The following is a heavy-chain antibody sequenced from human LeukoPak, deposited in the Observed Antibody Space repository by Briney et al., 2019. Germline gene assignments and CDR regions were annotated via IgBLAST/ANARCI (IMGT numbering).Heavy chain of an antibody. Sequence: GGSLRLSCAASGFTFSSYAMSWVRQPPGKGLEWVANIKHDGSEKYYVDSVKGRFTISRDNAKNSLYLQMNSLRTEDTAMYYCARVGTAEGTLEDYWGQGTLVTVSS. V-gene: IGHV3-7*01. D-gene: IGHD2/OR15-2a*01. CDR2: IKHDGSEK. CDR1: GFTFSSYA. CDR3: ARVGTAEGTLEDY. J-gene: IGHJ4*02.